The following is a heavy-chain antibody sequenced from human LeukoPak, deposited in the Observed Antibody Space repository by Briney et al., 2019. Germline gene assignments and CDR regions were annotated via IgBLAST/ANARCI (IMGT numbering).Heavy chain of an antibody. D-gene: IGHD3-16*02. CDR1: GFTFSSYW. CDR3: AKEVSDYVWGSYRGYFDY. V-gene: IGHV3-30*02. Sequence: GGSLRLSCAASGFTFSSYWMSWVRQAPGKGLEWVAFIRYDRSNKYYADSVKGRFTISRDNSKNTLYLQMNSLRAEDTAVYYCAKEVSDYVWGSYRGYFDYWGQGTLATVSS. J-gene: IGHJ4*02. CDR2: IRYDRSNK.